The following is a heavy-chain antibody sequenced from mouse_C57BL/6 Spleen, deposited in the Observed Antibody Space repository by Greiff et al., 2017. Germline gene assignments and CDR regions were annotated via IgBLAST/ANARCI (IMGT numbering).Heavy chain of an antibody. J-gene: IGHJ2*01. CDR1: GYTFTSYW. V-gene: IGHV1-69*01. Sequence: QVQLQQPGAELVMPGASVKLSCKASGYTFTSYWMHWVKQRPGQGLEWIGEIDPSDSYTNYNQKFKGKSTLTVDKSSSTAYMQLSSLTSEDSAVYYCARWGYYGSSYRFDYWGQGTTLTVSS. CDR2: IDPSDSYT. D-gene: IGHD1-1*01. CDR3: ARWGYYGSSYRFDY.